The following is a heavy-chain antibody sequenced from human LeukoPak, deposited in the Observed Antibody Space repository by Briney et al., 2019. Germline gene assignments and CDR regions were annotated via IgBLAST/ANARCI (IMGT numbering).Heavy chain of an antibody. Sequence: GGSLRLSCAAAGFTVSTYWMGWVRHVPGNGLGWVANIKQDGSEKYYVGSVKGRFTISRDNAKNSLYLQMNSLRGEDTALYYCARDKVAGSMAGSNFDYWGQGTLVTVSS. D-gene: IGHD6-19*01. V-gene: IGHV3-7*01. CDR2: IKQDGSEK. J-gene: IGHJ4*02. CDR1: GFTVSTYW. CDR3: ARDKVAGSMAGSNFDY.